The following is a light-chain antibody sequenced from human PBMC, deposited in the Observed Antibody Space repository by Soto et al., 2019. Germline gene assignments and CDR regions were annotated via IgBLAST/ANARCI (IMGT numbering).Light chain of an antibody. V-gene: IGKV3-15*01. CDR3: QQSYSTPWT. J-gene: IGKJ1*01. CDR1: QSLTSY. CDR2: GIS. Sequence: EIVMTHSPSTLSVPPRQTVTLSCRASQSLTSYLAWYQQKPDQAPRLLIYGISTRATDIPARFSGSGSGTEFTLTISSLQSEDFATYYCQQSYSTPWTFGQGTKVDIK.